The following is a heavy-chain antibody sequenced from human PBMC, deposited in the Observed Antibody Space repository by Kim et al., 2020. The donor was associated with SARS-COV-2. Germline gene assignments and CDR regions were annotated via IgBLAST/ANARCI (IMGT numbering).Heavy chain of an antibody. J-gene: IGHJ4*02. CDR3: ATRSGRDSYGAL. CDR1: GGSISSSSYY. CDR2: IYYSGST. D-gene: IGHD5-18*01. Sequence: SETLSLTCTVSGGSISSSSYYWGWIRQPPGKGLEWIGSIYYSGSTYYNPSLKSRVTISVDTSKNQFSLKLSSVTAADTAVYYCATRSGRDSYGALWGQGTLVTVSS. V-gene: IGHV4-39*01.